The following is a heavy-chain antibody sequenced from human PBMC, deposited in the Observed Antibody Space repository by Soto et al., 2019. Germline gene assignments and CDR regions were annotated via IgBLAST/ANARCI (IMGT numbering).Heavy chain of an antibody. V-gene: IGHV3-11*01. CDR3: ASGTNGAFFVY. Sequence: QVQLVESGGGLVKPGGSLRLSCAASGFTFSNYYMSWIRQAPGKGLDWVSYISSRASTIFYADSVKGRFTISRDNVKNSLYLQMNSLRAEDTAVYYCASGTNGAFFVYWGQGILVAVSS. D-gene: IGHD2-8*01. CDR2: ISSRASTI. CDR1: GFTFSNYY. J-gene: IGHJ4*02.